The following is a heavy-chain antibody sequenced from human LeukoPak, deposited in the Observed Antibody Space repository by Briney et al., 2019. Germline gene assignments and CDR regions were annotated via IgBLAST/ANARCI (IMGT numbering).Heavy chain of an antibody. Sequence: SETLSLTCTVSGGSISSYYWSWLRQPPGKALEWIGYTYYSGSTNYNPSLKSRVTISVDTSKTQFSLKLSSVTAADTAVYYCARDGAIQLERRGYYYGMDVWGKGTTVIVSS. D-gene: IGHD1-1*01. J-gene: IGHJ6*04. CDR3: ARDGAIQLERRGYYYGMDV. CDR2: TYYSGST. CDR1: GGSISSYY. V-gene: IGHV4-59*01.